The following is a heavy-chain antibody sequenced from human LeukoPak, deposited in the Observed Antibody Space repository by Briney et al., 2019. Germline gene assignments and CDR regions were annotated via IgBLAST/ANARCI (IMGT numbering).Heavy chain of an antibody. V-gene: IGHV3-7*01. CDR1: GFTFSSYW. J-gene: IGHJ6*03. CDR3: ARDSQYYDFWSGDYYYYMDV. CDR2: IKQDGSEK. D-gene: IGHD3-3*01. Sequence: PGGSLRLSCAASGFTFSSYWMSWVRQAPGKGLEWVANIKQDGSEKYYVDSVKGRFTISRDNAKNSLYLQMNSLRAEDTAVYYCARDSQYYDFWSGDYYYYMDVWGKGTTVTVSS.